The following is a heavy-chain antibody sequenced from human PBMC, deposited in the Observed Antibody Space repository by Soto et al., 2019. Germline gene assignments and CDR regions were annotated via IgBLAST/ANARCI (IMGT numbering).Heavy chain of an antibody. D-gene: IGHD6-13*01. J-gene: IGHJ4*02. CDR2: INHSGST. V-gene: IGHV4-34*01. Sequence: QVQLQQWGAGLLKPSETLSLTCAVYGGSFSGYYWSWIRQPPGKGLEWIGEINHSGSTNYNPSLKSRVTISVDTSKNQFSLKLSSVTAADTAVYYCARGLAAGTGASDYWGQGTLVTVSS. CDR3: ARGLAAGTGASDY. CDR1: GGSFSGYY.